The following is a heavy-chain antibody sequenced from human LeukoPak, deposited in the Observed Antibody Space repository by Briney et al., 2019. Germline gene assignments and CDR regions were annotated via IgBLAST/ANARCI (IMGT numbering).Heavy chain of an antibody. CDR3: ARSLTPPNDSSGPNSDY. Sequence: SETLSLTCTVSGGSISSYYWSWIRQPPGKGLEWIGEINHSGSTNYNPSLKSRVTISVDTSKNQFSLKLSSVTAADTAVYYCARSLTPPNDSSGPNSDYWGQGTLVTVSS. V-gene: IGHV4-34*01. CDR2: INHSGST. J-gene: IGHJ4*02. CDR1: GGSISSYY. D-gene: IGHD3-22*01.